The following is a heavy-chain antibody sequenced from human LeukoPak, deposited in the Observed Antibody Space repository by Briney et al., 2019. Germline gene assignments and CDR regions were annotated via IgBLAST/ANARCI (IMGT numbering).Heavy chain of an antibody. Sequence: GGSLRLSCAASGFTFSGSAMHWVRQASGKGLEWVGRIRSKANSYATAYAASVKGRFTISRDNAKNSLYLQMNSLRAEDTAVYYCARVSGYGVANLTPFLWGQGTMVTVSS. J-gene: IGHJ3*01. CDR2: IRSKANSYAT. CDR1: GFTFSGSA. V-gene: IGHV3-73*01. CDR3: ARVSGYGVANLTPFL. D-gene: IGHD3-22*01.